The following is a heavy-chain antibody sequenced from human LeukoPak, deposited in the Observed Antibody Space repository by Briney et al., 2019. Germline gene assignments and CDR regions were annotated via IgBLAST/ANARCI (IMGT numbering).Heavy chain of an antibody. V-gene: IGHV1-69*06. CDR2: IIPIFGTA. CDR3: ARGLLWFGESRASYYMDV. CDR1: GGTFSSYA. J-gene: IGHJ6*03. Sequence: ASVKVSCKASGGTFSSYAISWVRQAPGQGLEWMGGIIPIFGTANYAQKFQGRVTITADKSTSTAYMELSSLRSEDTAVYYCARGLLWFGESRASYYMDVWGKGTTVTVSS. D-gene: IGHD3-10*01.